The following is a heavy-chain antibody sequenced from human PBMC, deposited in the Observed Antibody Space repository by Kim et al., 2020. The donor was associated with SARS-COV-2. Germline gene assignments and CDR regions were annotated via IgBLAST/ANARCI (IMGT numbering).Heavy chain of an antibody. J-gene: IGHJ4*02. CDR2: GGT. D-gene: IGHD3-16*02. Sequence: GGTNDAQKFQGRVTMTRDTAISTVYLELTSLRSADTAVYYCARSSLLDFDYWGQGTLVTVSS. CDR3: ARSSLLDFDY. V-gene: IGHV1-2*02.